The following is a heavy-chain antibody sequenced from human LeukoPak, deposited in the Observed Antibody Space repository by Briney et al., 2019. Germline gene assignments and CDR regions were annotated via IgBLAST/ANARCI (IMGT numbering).Heavy chain of an antibody. Sequence: GGTLRFSCAASGFTFSDHDMDWVRQAPGKGLEWVGRIRNKPNSYTTEYAASVKDRFTISRDDSKNSLYLQMNSLKTEDTAVYYCARGRGYSYGLFDYWGREPWSPSPQ. CDR1: GFTFSDHD. D-gene: IGHD5-18*01. J-gene: IGHJ4*02. V-gene: IGHV3-72*01. CDR3: ARGRGYSYGLFDY. CDR2: IRNKPNSYTT.